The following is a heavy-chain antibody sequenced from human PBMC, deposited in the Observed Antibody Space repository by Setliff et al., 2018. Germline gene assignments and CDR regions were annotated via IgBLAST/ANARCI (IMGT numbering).Heavy chain of an antibody. CDR2: INPHGSEK. D-gene: IGHD3-10*01. CDR3: FGAGTCSY. J-gene: IGHJ4*02. Sequence: PGGSLRLSCTASGLSYTNDWVSWVRQAPGKGLEWLASINPHGSEKYYADSVKGRLTISRDNAKNSLSLQMNNLRTEDTAVYYCFGAGTCSYWGQGTLVTVS. CDR1: GLSYTNDW. V-gene: IGHV3-7*01.